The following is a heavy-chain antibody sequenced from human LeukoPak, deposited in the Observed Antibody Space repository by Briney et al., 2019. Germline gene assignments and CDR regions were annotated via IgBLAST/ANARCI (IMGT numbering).Heavy chain of an antibody. CDR2: INPNSGGT. CDR1: GYTFSDYY. D-gene: IGHD3-10*01. V-gene: IGHV1-2*02. Sequence: ASVKVSCKASGYTFSDYYMHWVRQAPGQGLEWMGWINPNSGGTNSAQKFQGRVTTTRDTSINTAYMELSRLISDDTAVYYCARVVGADADDAFDIWGQGTMVTVSS. CDR3: ARVVGADADDAFDI. J-gene: IGHJ3*02.